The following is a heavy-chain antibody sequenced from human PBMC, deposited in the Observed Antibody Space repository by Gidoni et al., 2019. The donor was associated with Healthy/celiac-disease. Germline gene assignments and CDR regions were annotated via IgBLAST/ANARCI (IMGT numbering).Heavy chain of an antibody. D-gene: IGHD2-15*01. J-gene: IGHJ3*02. V-gene: IGHV3-23*04. CDR1: GFTFSSYA. CDR3: AADSGYCSGGSCLRAFDI. Sequence: EVQLVESGGGLVQPGGSLRLSCAASGFTFSSYAMSWVRQAPGKGLEWVSAISGSGGSTYYADSVKGRFTISRDNSKNTLYLQMNSLRAEDTAVYYCAADSGYCSGGSCLRAFDIWGQGTMVTVSS. CDR2: ISGSGGST.